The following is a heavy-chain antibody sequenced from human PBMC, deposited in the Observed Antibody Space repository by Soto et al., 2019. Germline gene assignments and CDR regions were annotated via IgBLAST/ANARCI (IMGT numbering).Heavy chain of an antibody. Sequence: SETLSLSCTVSGVSISSGGYYWSWIRQHPGKGLEWIGYIYYSGSTYYNPSLKSRVTISVDTSKNQFSLKLSSVTAADTAVYYCARGGGFLYYYDSSGEIDYWGQGTLVTVSS. CDR1: GVSISSGGYY. J-gene: IGHJ4*02. D-gene: IGHD3-22*01. V-gene: IGHV4-31*03. CDR2: IYYSGST. CDR3: ARGGGFLYYYDSSGEIDY.